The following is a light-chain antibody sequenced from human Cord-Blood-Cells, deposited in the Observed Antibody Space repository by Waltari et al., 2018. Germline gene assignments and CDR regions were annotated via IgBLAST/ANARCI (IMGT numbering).Light chain of an antibody. CDR1: SSDVGGYNY. CDR3: CSYAGSYTYV. CDR2: DVS. J-gene: IGLJ1*01. V-gene: IGLV2-11*01. Sequence: QSALTQTRSVSGSPGQSVTISCTGTSSDVGGYNYVSRYQQHPGKAPKLMIYDVSKRPSGVPDRFSGSKSGNAASLTISGLQAEDEADYYCCSYAGSYTYVFGTGTKVTVL.